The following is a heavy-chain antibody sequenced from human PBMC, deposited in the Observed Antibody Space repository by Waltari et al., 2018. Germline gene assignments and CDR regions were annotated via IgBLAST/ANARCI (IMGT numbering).Heavy chain of an antibody. CDR1: GFTVSSNY. CDR2: IYSGGST. CDR3: ARVYSGSYYNDY. D-gene: IGHD1-26*01. Sequence: EVQLVESGGGLIQPGGSLRLSCAASGFTVSSNYMSWVRQAPGKGLEWVSVIYSGGSTYYAESVEGRIAISRDESKNTLYLQMNSRRAEDTAGYYCARVYSGSYYNDYWGQGTLVTVSA. J-gene: IGHJ4*02. V-gene: IGHV3-53*01.